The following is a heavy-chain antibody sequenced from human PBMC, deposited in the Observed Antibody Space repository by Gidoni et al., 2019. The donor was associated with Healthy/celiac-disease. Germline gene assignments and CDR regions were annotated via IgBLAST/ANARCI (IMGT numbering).Heavy chain of an antibody. J-gene: IGHJ5*02. CDR3: ARAMGYCSSTSCYEWFDP. Sequence: QVQLQESGPGLVKPSETLSLTCTVSGGSISSYSWSWIRQPPGKGLEWIGYIYYSGSTNYNPSLKSRVTISVDTSKNQFSLKLSSVTAADTAVYYCARAMGYCSSTSCYEWFDPWGQGTLVTVSS. CDR2: IYYSGST. D-gene: IGHD2-2*01. CDR1: GGSISSYS. V-gene: IGHV4-59*01.